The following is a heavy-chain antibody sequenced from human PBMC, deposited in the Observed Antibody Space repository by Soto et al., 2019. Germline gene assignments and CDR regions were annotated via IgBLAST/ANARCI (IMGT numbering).Heavy chain of an antibody. J-gene: IGHJ6*02. Sequence: QVQLVQSGAEVKKPGASVKVSCKASGYTFTSYGISWVRQAPGQGLEWMGWISAYNGNTNSAQKLQGRVTMTTDTSTSTAYMELRSLRSDDTAVYYCARGNWNYIFGLFDYYDGMDVWGQGTTVTVSS. V-gene: IGHV1-18*01. D-gene: IGHD1-7*01. CDR2: ISAYNGNT. CDR1: GYTFTSYG. CDR3: ARGNWNYIFGLFDYYDGMDV.